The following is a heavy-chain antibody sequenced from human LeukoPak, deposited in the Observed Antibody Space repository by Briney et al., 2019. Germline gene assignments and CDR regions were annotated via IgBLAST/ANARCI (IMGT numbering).Heavy chain of an antibody. CDR3: AREGPWTAPDY. CDR2: IFYSGST. Sequence: SETLSLTCTVSGGSISSGGHYWTWIRQHPGKGLEWIGYIFYSGSTYYNPSLKSRVTISVDTSKNQFSLKLSSVTAADTAVYYCAREGPWTAPDYRGQGTLVNVSS. V-gene: IGHV4-31*03. J-gene: IGHJ4*02. CDR1: GGSISSGGHY. D-gene: IGHD3/OR15-3a*01.